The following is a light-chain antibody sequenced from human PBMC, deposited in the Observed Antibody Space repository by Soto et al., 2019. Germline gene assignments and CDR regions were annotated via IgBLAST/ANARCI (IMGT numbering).Light chain of an antibody. J-gene: IGLJ3*02. CDR2: EVT. V-gene: IGLV2-14*01. Sequence: QSALTQPASVSGSPGQSITISCTGTSSDVGGFNYVSWYQQHPGRAPKVMIFEVTIRPSGVSDRFSGSKSGNTASLSISGLQADDEADYYCSSFTSRHTWVFGGGTKLTVL. CDR1: SSDVGGFNY. CDR3: SSFTSRHTWV.